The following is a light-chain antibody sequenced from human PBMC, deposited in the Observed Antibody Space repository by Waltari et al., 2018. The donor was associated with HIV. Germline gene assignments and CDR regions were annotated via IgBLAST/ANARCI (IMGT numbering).Light chain of an antibody. V-gene: IGLV1-47*01. CDR2: MNN. Sequence: QSVLTQPPSASGTPGQRVTIPCSGSSSNIGSNYVYWYQHLPGTAPKLLIYMNNQRPSGVPDRFSGSKSGTSASLAISVLRSEDEADYYCAAWDASLSAWVFGGGTKLTVL. CDR3: AAWDASLSAWV. J-gene: IGLJ3*02. CDR1: SSNIGSNY.